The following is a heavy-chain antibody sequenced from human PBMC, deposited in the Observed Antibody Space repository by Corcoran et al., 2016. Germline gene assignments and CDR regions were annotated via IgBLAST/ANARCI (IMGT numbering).Heavy chain of an antibody. CDR2: IYHGDAAT. CDR1: GNIFTSYW. Sequence: EVQLVQSGAEVKKPGESLKISCQGSGNIFTSYWIGWVRQMPGQGLEWRGIIYHGDAATRYRPSFQGQVTISVDRDTTTVDLQRSSLKASDTAMYYWARLVTAPGSRYYGRDVWGHGTTVTVSS. V-gene: IGHV5-51*01. CDR3: ARLVTAPGSRYYGRDV. J-gene: IGHJ6*02. D-gene: IGHD5-18*01.